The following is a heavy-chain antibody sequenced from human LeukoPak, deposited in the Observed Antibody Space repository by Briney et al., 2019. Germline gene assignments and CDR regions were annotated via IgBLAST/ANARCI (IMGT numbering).Heavy chain of an antibody. CDR1: GGSFSGYY. CDR3: ARVAFGGYSYGYVDF. CDR2: INHSGST. V-gene: IGHV4-34*01. J-gene: IGHJ4*02. D-gene: IGHD5-18*01. Sequence: SETLSLTCAVYGGSFSGYYWSWIRQPPGKGLEWIGEINHSGSTNYNPSLKSRVTISVDTSKNQFSLRLSSVTATDTAVYYCARVAFGGYSYGYVDFWGQGTLVTVSS.